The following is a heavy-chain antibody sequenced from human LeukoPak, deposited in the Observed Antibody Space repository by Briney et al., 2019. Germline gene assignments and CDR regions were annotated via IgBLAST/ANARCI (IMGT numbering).Heavy chain of an antibody. CDR2: ISGSGGST. D-gene: IGHD3-22*01. CDR3: AKDLHYDSSGYPYYYYYGMDV. V-gene: IGHV3-23*01. Sequence: PGGSLRLSCAASGFTFSSYAMSWVRQAPGKGLEWVSAISGSGGSTYYADSVKGRFTISRDNSKNTLYLQMNSLRAEDTAVYYCAKDLHYDSSGYPYYYYYGMDVWGQGTTVTVSS. J-gene: IGHJ6*02. CDR1: GFTFSSYA.